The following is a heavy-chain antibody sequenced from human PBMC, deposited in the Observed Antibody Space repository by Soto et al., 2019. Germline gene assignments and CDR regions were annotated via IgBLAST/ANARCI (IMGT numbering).Heavy chain of an antibody. CDR1: GYTFTSYG. CDR3: ARSPGDSYYYYMDV. CDR2: ISAYNGNT. V-gene: IGHV1-18*01. J-gene: IGHJ6*03. Sequence: ASVKVSCKASGYTFTSYGISWVRQAPGQGHEWMGWISAYNGNTNYAQKLQGRVTMTTDTSTSTAYMELRSLRSDDTAVYYCARSPGDSYYYYMDVWGKGTTVTVSS. D-gene: IGHD7-27*01.